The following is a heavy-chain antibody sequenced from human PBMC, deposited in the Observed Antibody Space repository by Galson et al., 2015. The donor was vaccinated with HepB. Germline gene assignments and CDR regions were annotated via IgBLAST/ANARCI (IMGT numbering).Heavy chain of an antibody. Sequence: SLRLSCAASALTFSSYGMSWVRQTPGRGLEWVSYISPGNTVYYADSVKGRFTISRDNAKNSLFLQMNSLRAEDTAVYYCARDPAGLVDLDSWGQGTLVTVSS. CDR3: ARDPAGLVDLDS. V-gene: IGHV3-48*01. J-gene: IGHJ4*02. CDR2: ISPGNTV. CDR1: ALTFSSYG. D-gene: IGHD3/OR15-3a*01.